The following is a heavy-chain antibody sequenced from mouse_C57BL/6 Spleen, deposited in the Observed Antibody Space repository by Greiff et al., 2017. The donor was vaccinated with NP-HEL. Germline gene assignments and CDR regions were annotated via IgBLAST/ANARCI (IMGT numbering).Heavy chain of an antibody. CDR3: TSALYYGNFDY. V-gene: IGHV5-9-1*02. D-gene: IGHD1-1*01. CDR1: GFTFSSYA. J-gene: IGHJ2*01. CDR2: LSSGGDYI. Sequence: EVKLVESGEGLVKPGGSLKLSCAASGFTFSSYAMSWVRQTPEKRLEWVAYLSSGGDYIYYADTVKGRFTISRDNARNTLYLQMSSLKSEDTAMYYCTSALYYGNFDYWGQGTTLTVSS.